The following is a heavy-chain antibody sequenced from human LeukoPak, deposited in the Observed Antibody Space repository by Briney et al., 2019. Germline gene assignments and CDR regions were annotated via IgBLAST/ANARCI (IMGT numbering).Heavy chain of an antibody. CDR1: GFTFSSYS. J-gene: IGHJ4*02. V-gene: IGHV3-21*01. CDR3: ARDVWFGDHSATSSYFDF. CDR2: ISSSSSYI. Sequence: GGSLRLSCAASGFTFSSYSMNWVRQAPGKGLEWVSSISSSSSYIYYADSVKGRFTISRDNAKNSLYLQMNSLRAEDTAVYYCARDVWFGDHSATSSYFDFWGQGTLVTVSS. D-gene: IGHD3-10*01.